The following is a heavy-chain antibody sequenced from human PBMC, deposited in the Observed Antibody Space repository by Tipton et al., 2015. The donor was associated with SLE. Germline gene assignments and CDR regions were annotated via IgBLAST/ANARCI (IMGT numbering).Heavy chain of an antibody. CDR2: ISAYNGNT. J-gene: IGHJ6*02. D-gene: IGHD6-19*01. Sequence: QLVQSGAEVKKPGASVKVSCKASGYTFTSYGISWVRQAPGQGLEWMGWISAYNGNTNYAQKLQGRVTMTTDTSTSTAYMELRSLRSDDTAVYYCARDRDSSGWTGYYYYYGMDVWGQGTTVTVSS. CDR3: ARDRDSSGWTGYYYYYGMDV. V-gene: IGHV1-18*01. CDR1: GYTFTSYG.